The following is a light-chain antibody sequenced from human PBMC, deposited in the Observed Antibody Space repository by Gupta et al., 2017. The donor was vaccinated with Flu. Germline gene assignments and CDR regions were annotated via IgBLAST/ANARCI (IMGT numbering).Light chain of an antibody. CDR2: DVT. CDR3: WSYAGRYKLDV. CDR1: SRNVGGYTD. Sequence: QSALTQPRSVSGSPKQSVTISCTGTSRNVGGYTDVSWYQQHPGKDPKLISYDVTKRPSGVLDRGAGSTSGNRDSPTTSVALPEDEAEDDGWSYAGRYKLDVVGTGT. J-gene: IGLJ1*01. V-gene: IGLV2-11*01.